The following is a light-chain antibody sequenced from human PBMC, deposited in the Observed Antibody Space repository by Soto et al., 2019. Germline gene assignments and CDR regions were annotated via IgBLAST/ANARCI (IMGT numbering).Light chain of an antibody. CDR3: QQYKSYYT. V-gene: IGKV1-5*03. CDR2: KAS. J-gene: IGKJ2*01. Sequence: DIQMTQSPSTLSASIGERVTITCRASQSISNWLAWYQQKPGKAPKLLIYKASTVESRVPSRFSGSGSGTQFTLTISSMQPDDLATYYRQQYKSYYTFGQGTKVDIK. CDR1: QSISNW.